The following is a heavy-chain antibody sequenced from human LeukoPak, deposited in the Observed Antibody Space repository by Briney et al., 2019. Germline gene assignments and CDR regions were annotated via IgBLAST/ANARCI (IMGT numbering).Heavy chain of an antibody. CDR1: RFTLSNYW. CDR2: IKQDGSET. CDR3: ARLRGSGCLDY. V-gene: IGHV3-7*01. D-gene: IGHD6-19*01. Sequence: GGTLRLSCAASRFTLSNYWMSWVRHAPGQGLERVANIKQDGSETYYVDSVKGRFTISRENAKNSLSLQMNGLRAEDTAVYYCARLRGSGCLDYWGQGTLVTVSS. J-gene: IGHJ4*02.